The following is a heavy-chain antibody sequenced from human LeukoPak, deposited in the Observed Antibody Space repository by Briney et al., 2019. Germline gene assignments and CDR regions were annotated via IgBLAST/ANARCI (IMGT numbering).Heavy chain of an antibody. CDR2: ISYDGSNK. V-gene: IGHV3-30-3*01. CDR3: ARDHTENFDY. CDR1: GFTFSSYA. D-gene: IGHD5-18*01. J-gene: IGHJ4*02. Sequence: GRSLRLSCVASGFTFSSYAMHWVRQAPGKGLEWVAVISYDGSNKYYADSVKGRFTISRDNSKNTLYLQMNSLRAEDTAVYYCARDHTENFDYWGQGTLVTVSS.